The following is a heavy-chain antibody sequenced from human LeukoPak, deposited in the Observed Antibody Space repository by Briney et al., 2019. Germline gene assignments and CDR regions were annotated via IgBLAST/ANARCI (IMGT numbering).Heavy chain of an antibody. CDR3: ARATGYCSSTSCYSGLNY. D-gene: IGHD2-2*02. J-gene: IGHJ4*02. Sequence: ASVKVSCKASGYTFTSYDINWVRQATGQGLEWMGWMNPNSGGTNYAQKFQGRVTMTRDTSISTAYMELSRLRSDDTAVYYCARATGYCSSTSCYSGLNYWGQGTLVTVSS. CDR1: GYTFTSYD. V-gene: IGHV1-2*02. CDR2: MNPNSGGT.